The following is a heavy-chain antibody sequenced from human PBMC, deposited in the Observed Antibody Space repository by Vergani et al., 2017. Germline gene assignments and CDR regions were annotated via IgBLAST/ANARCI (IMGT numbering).Heavy chain of an antibody. CDR2: ISGSGGST. D-gene: IGHD3-10*01. CDR1: GFTFSSYA. CDR3: AKAYYYGSGSYSVYYYYGMDV. J-gene: IGHJ6*02. V-gene: IGHV3-23*01. Sequence: EVQLLESGGGLVQPGGSLRLSCAASGFTFSSYAMSWVRQAPGKGLEWVSAISGSGGSTYYADSVKGRFTISSDNSKNTLYLQMNSLRAEDTAVYYCAKAYYYGSGSYSVYYYYGMDVWGQGTTVTVSS.